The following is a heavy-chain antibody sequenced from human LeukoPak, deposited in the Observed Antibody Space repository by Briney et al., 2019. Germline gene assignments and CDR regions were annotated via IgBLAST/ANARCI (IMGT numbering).Heavy chain of an antibody. V-gene: IGHV4-61*02. D-gene: IGHD3-10*01. CDR1: GGSISSGSYY. CDR2: IHTSGST. J-gene: IGHJ4*02. Sequence: TLSLTCTVSGGSISSGSYYWSWIRQPAGKGLEWIGRIHTSGSTNYNPSLKSRVTISVDTSKNQFSLKLSSVTAADTAVYYCARLRGDLPEVYYFDYWGQGTLVTVSS. CDR3: ARLRGDLPEVYYFDY.